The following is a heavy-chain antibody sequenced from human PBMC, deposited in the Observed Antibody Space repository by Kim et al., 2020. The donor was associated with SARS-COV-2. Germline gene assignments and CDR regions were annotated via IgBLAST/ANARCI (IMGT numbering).Heavy chain of an antibody. Sequence: SETLSLTCTVSGGSISSGGYYWSWIRQHPGKGLEWIGYIYYSGSTYYNPSLKSRVTISVDTCKNQFSLKVSSVTAADTAVYYCAGFPGVVLWFGEAAFDIWGQGTMVTVSS. D-gene: IGHD3-10*01. CDR3: AGFPGVVLWFGEAAFDI. CDR1: GGSISSGGYY. J-gene: IGHJ3*02. V-gene: IGHV4-31*03. CDR2: IYYSGST.